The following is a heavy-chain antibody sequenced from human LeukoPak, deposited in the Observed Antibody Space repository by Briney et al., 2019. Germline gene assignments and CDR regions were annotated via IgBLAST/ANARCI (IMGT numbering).Heavy chain of an antibody. CDR2: ISSSGSTI. CDR1: GFSLRNHG. V-gene: IGHV3-48*03. D-gene: IGHD2-2*02. CDR3: AREGRDCSSTSCYSGFNHLDV. Sequence: GRSLILSCAASGFSLRNHGMNWVRQAPGKGLEWVSYISSSGSTIYYADSVKGRFTISRDNAKNSLYLQMNSLRAEDTAVYYCAREGRDCSSTSCYSGFNHLDVWGQGTTVTVSS. J-gene: IGHJ6*02.